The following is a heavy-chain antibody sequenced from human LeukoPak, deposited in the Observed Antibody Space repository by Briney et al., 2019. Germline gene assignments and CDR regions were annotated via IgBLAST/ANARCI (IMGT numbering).Heavy chain of an antibody. V-gene: IGHV4-59*08. J-gene: IGHJ4*02. CDR3: ARGAYDSSMGIFDY. Sequence: SETLSLTCTVSGGSINNYYWSWIRQPPGKGLEWIGYIYYSGSTNSNPSLESRVTISVDTSKNQFSLKLSSVTAADTAAYYCARGAYDSSMGIFDYWGQGTLVTVSS. D-gene: IGHD3-22*01. CDR1: GGSINNYY. CDR2: IYYSGST.